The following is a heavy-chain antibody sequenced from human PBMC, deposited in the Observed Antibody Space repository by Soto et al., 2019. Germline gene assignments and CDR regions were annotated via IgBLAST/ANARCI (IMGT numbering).Heavy chain of an antibody. CDR1: GGSILDSTYY. CDR3: ARQASGYYSGWFDP. Sequence: QLLLQESGPGLVKPSETLSLTCTVSGGSILDSTYYWAWIRQSPGKGLEWIGTIFYSGGTFYTPSLKRRGTMSVDTSNNQFSLKLSSVTAADTAVYYCARQASGYYSGWFDPWGQGTLVTVSS. CDR2: IFYSGGT. V-gene: IGHV4-39*01. D-gene: IGHD3-22*01. J-gene: IGHJ5*02.